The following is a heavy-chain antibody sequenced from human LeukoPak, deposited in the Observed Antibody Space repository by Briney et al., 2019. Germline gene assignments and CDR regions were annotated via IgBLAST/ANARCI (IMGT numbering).Heavy chain of an antibody. CDR1: GFTFSTYG. CDR3: ARVGCSGGSCKPYHYYGMDV. Sequence: PGGSLRLSCAASGFTFSTYGMNWVRQAPGKGLEGVAVIGYDGSNKYYADCVKGRFTISRDNSKNTLYLQMNSLRVEDTAVYYCARVGCSGGSCKPYHYYGMDVWGQGTTVTVSS. D-gene: IGHD2-15*01. J-gene: IGHJ6*02. V-gene: IGHV3-33*01. CDR2: IGYDGSNK.